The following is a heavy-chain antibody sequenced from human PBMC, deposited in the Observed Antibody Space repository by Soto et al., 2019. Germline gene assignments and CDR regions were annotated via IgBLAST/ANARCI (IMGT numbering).Heavy chain of an antibody. J-gene: IGHJ4*02. CDR2: IYYSGST. CDR1: GGSISSSSYY. D-gene: IGHD6-13*01. V-gene: IGHV4-39*01. CDR3: ARPDRVRNTAAGYYFDY. Sequence: SETLSLTCTVSGGSISSSSYYWGWIRQPPGKGLEWIGSIYYSGSTYYNPSLKSRVTISVDTSKNQFSLKLSSVTAADTAVYYCARPDRVRNTAAGYYFDYWGQGTLVTVSS.